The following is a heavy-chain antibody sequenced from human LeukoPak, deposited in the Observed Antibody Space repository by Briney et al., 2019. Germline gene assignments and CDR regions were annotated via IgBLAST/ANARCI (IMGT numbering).Heavy chain of an antibody. V-gene: IGHV4-34*01. CDR1: GGSFSGYY. CDR2: INHSGST. CDR3: ARRNQWLRPFDY. D-gene: IGHD6-19*01. Sequence: SETLSLTCAVYGGSFSGYYWSWIRQPPGKGLEWIGEINHSGSTNYNPSLKSRVTISVDTSKNQFSLKLSSVTAADTAVYYCARRNQWLRPFDYWGQGTLVTVSS. J-gene: IGHJ4*02.